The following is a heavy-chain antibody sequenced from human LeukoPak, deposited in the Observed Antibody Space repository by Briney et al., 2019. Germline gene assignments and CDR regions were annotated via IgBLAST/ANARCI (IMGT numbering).Heavy chain of an antibody. D-gene: IGHD2-15*01. CDR3: ARRYCSGGSCYSVDY. J-gene: IGHJ4*02. CDR1: GFTFSSYW. CDR2: INKDGSEK. Sequence: PGGSLRLSCVASGFTFSSYWMSWVRQAPGKGLEWVANINKDGSEKYYLDSVKGRFTISRDNAMDSLYLQMNSLRAEDRAVYYCARRYCSGGSCYSVDYWGQGTLVTVSS. V-gene: IGHV3-7*01.